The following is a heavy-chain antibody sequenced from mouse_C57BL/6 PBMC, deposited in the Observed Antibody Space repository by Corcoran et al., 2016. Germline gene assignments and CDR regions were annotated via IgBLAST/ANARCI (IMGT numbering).Heavy chain of an antibody. CDR3: ARKDFDY. CDR2: INTYSGVP. CDR1: GYTFTTYG. J-gene: IGHJ2*01. Sequence: QIQLVQSGPELKKPGETVKISCKASGYTFTTYGMSWVKQAPGKGLKWMGWINTYSGVPTYADDFKGRFAFSLETSASTAYLQINNLKNEDTATYFCARKDFDYWGQGTTLTVSS. V-gene: IGHV9-3*01.